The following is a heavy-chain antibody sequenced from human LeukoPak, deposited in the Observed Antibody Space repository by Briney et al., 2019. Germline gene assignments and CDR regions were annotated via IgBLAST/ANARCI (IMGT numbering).Heavy chain of an antibody. CDR2: ISSNGDST. Sequence: GGSLRLSCAASGFTFSSYAMHWVRQAPGKGLEYVSGISSNGDSTYNANSVKGRFSISRDNSKNTLYLQMGSLRAEDMAVYYCARVRAYCVGDCSPVDAFDIWGQGTMVTVSS. D-gene: IGHD2-21*02. V-gene: IGHV3-64*01. CDR3: ARVRAYCVGDCSPVDAFDI. J-gene: IGHJ3*02. CDR1: GFTFSSYA.